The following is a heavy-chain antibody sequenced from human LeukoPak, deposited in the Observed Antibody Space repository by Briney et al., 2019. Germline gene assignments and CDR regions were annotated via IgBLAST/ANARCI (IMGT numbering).Heavy chain of an antibody. J-gene: IGHJ3*02. D-gene: IGHD3-10*01. CDR3: ASGGSGAFDI. Sequence: SETLSLTCAVSGYSISSGYYWGWIRQPPGKGLEWTGSIYHSGSTYYNPSLKSRVAISVDTSKNQFSLKLSSVTAADTAVYYCASGGSGAFDIWGQGTMVTVSS. V-gene: IGHV4-38-2*01. CDR1: GYSISSGYY. CDR2: IYHSGST.